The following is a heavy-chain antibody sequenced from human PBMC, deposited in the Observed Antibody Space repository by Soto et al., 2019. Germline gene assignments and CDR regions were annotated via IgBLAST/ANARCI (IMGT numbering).Heavy chain of an antibody. V-gene: IGHV4-30-4*01. CDR1: GGSISSSNYY. D-gene: IGHD5-18*01. CDR3: ARELTRYRYGPGEVY. J-gene: IGHJ4*02. CDR2: IDYSGNT. Sequence: QVQLQESGPGLVRPSQTLSLTCRVSGGSISSSNYYWTWIRQPPGKGLEWIGYIDYSGNTYYNPSPQSRVTISVDTSGNQVSLTLTSMTAADTAVYYCARELTRYRYGPGEVYWGQGTLITVSS.